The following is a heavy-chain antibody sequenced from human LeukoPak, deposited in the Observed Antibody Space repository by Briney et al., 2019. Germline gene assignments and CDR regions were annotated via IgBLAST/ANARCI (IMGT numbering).Heavy chain of an antibody. CDR1: GFTFSRYW. D-gene: IGHD3-16*01. CDR2: IGDDGSTT. Sequence: GGSLRLSCAASGFTFSRYWMHCVRQAPGKGLVWVSRIGDDGSTTAYADSVKGRFTISRDNAKNTLYLEMNSLRAEDTAVYYCARTFADAHIDYWGQGTLVTVSS. V-gene: IGHV3-74*01. CDR3: ARTFADAHIDY. J-gene: IGHJ4*02.